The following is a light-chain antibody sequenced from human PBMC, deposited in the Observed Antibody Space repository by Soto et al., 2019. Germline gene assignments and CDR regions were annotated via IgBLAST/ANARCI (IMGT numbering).Light chain of an antibody. CDR1: SSDIAASTF. CDR2: EAT. J-gene: IGLJ1*01. Sequence: QSVLTQPLSGSGSPEQSITVACTGTSSDIAASTFVSWYQHLPGRAPKVIIFEATNLPSGVSARFSCSKAGLTAPLTISRFQAADEAESFCVSYKTDDTFVFGTGTNVTV. CDR3: VSYKTDDTFV. V-gene: IGLV2-14*01.